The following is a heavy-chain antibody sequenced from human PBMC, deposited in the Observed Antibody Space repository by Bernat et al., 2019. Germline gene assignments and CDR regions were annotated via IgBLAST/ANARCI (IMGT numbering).Heavy chain of an antibody. J-gene: IGHJ4*02. CDR1: GFTFSNYA. CDR2: ISYDGSNK. Sequence: QVQLVESGGGVVQPGRSLRLSCAASGFTFSNYAMHWVRQAPGKGLEWVAVISYDGSNKYYADSVKGRFTISRDNSKNTLYLQMNSLRAEDTAVYDCAGGPTNSGYCSGGSCLGPLGYWGQGTLVTVSS. D-gene: IGHD2-15*01. CDR3: AGGPTNSGYCSGGSCLGPLGY. V-gene: IGHV3-30-3*01.